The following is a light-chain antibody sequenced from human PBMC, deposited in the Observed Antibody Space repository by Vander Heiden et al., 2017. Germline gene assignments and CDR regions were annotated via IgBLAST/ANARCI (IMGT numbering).Light chain of an antibody. CDR1: QSVGNF. CDR3: QQRSDWLS. Sequence: EIVLTQSPATLSLSPGEGATLSCRASQSVGNFLAWYQQKPGLAPRLLIYDASNRATGIPARFSGSGSGTDFTLTISRLELEDFAVYYCQQRSDWLSFGGGTRVEIK. V-gene: IGKV3-11*01. J-gene: IGKJ4*01. CDR2: DAS.